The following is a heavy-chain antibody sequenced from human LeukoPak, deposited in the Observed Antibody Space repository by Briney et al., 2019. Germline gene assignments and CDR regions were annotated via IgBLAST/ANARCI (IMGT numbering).Heavy chain of an antibody. CDR2: IYYSGST. CDR3: AREKIDLLWFGETQVDFDY. Sequence: KPSETLSLTCTVSGGSISSSSYYWGWIRQPPGKGLEWIGSIYYSGSTYYNPSLKSRVTISVDTSKNQFSLKLSSVTAADTAVYYCAREKIDLLWFGETQVDFDYWGQGTLVTVSS. D-gene: IGHD3-10*01. J-gene: IGHJ4*02. CDR1: GGSISSSSYY. V-gene: IGHV4-39*02.